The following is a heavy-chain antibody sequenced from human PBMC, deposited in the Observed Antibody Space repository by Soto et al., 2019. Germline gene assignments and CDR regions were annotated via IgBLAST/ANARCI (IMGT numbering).Heavy chain of an antibody. J-gene: IGHJ6*03. V-gene: IGHV3-15*01. CDR3: TTMTTVIYYYYYMDV. D-gene: IGHD4-17*01. Sequence: GGPMRLSCAASGFTFSNAWMSWVRKAPGKGLEWVGRIKSKTDGGTTDYAAPVKGRFTISRDDSKNTLYLQMNSLKTEDTAVYYCTTMTTVIYYYYYMDVWGKGTTVTVSS. CDR1: GFTFSNAW. CDR2: IKSKTDGGTT.